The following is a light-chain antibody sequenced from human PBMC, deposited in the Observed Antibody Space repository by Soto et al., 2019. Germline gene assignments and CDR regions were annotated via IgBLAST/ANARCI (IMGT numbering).Light chain of an antibody. J-gene: IGKJ1*01. CDR1: RNFDVTY. CDR2: GAS. Sequence: EIVLTQSPDTLSLSPGERATLSCRANRNFDVTYLTWYQQKPGQAPRLLIYGASSRATGIPDRFSGSGSGADFTLTISRLEPEDFAVYYCQQYGSSPPTWTFGQGTKVDIK. V-gene: IGKV3-20*01. CDR3: QQYGSSPPTWT.